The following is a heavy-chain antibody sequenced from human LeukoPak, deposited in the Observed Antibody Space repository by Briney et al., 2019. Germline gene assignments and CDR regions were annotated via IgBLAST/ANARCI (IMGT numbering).Heavy chain of an antibody. V-gene: IGHV1-2*02. J-gene: IGHJ4*02. CDR2: INPNSGGT. CDR3: ARDYGWGGWYFDY. Sequence: ASVKVSCKASGYTFTSYYMHWVRQAPGQGLEWMGWINPNSGGTNYAQKFQGRVTMTRDTSISTAYMELSRLRSDDTAVYYCARDYGWGGWYFDYWGQGTLVTVSS. D-gene: IGHD2-8*02. CDR1: GYTFTSYY.